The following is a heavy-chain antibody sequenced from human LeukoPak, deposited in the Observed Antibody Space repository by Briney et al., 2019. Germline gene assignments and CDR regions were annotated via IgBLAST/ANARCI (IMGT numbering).Heavy chain of an antibody. D-gene: IGHD3-22*01. Sequence: PGGSLRLSCAASGFTVSDNYMSWVRQAPGKGLEWVSVIYSGGRTYYADSVKGRFTISRDNAKNTLYLQMNSLRAEDTAVYYCARESYDSSGYYYGGGFDYWGQGTLVTVSS. CDR2: IYSGGRT. CDR3: ARESYDSSGYYYGGGFDY. CDR1: GFTVSDNY. V-gene: IGHV3-66*01. J-gene: IGHJ4*02.